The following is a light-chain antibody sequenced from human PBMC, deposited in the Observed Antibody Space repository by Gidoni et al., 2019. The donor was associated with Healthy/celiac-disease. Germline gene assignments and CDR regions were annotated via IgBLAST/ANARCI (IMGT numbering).Light chain of an antibody. CDR1: QSVSSN. Sequence: EIVMTQSPATLSVSPRERATLSCRASQSVSSNLAWYQQTPGQAPRLLIYGASTRATGIPAMFSGSGSGKEFTLTSRSLQSEDFAVYYCQQYNTWPPYTFGQGTKLEIK. J-gene: IGKJ2*01. V-gene: IGKV3-15*01. CDR3: QQYNTWPPYT. CDR2: GAS.